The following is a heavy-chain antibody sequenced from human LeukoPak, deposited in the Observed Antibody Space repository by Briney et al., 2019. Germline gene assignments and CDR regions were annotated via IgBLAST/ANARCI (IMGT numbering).Heavy chain of an antibody. CDR2: IYYSGST. Sequence: SETLSLTCTVSGASISSSTDYWGWIRQPPGKGLEWIANIYYSGSTYYNPSLKSRVTISVDTSKNQFSLKLSSVTAADTAVYYCAGLIRPGWFDPWGQRTLVTVSS. J-gene: IGHJ5*02. V-gene: IGHV4-39*01. D-gene: IGHD1-14*01. CDR1: GASISSSTDY. CDR3: AGLIRPGWFDP.